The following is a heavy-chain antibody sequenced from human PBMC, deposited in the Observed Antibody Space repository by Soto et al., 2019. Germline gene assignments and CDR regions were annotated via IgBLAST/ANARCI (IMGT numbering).Heavy chain of an antibody. V-gene: IGHV3-64D*06. CDR2: ISRDGRIT. J-gene: IGHJ4*02. Sequence: PGGSLRLSCSVSGFNFMSYAMHWVRRAPGRRLEHVSAISRDGRITYYAASVNDRFTITRDNSKNTLYLQMSGLSVDDTAVYYCAKDQWGLSGEWLGGYFDHWGQGTQVTVSS. CDR3: AKDQWGLSGEWLGGYFDH. D-gene: IGHD2-8*02. CDR1: GFNFMSYA.